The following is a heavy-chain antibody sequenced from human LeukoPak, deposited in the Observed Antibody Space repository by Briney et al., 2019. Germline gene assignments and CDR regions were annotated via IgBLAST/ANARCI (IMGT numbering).Heavy chain of an antibody. CDR2: ISGSGAST. CDR1: GFTFSSYA. V-gene: IGHV3-23*01. Sequence: GGSLRLSCAASGFTFSSYAMSWVRQAPGKGLEWISGISGSGASTYYADSVKGRFTISRDTSKNTLSLQMNSLRAEDTAVYYCASLSLGHYWGQGTLVTVSS. D-gene: IGHD6-6*01. CDR3: ASLSLGHY. J-gene: IGHJ4*02.